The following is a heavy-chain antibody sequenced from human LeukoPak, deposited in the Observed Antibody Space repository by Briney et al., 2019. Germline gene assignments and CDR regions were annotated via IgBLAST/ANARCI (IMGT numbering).Heavy chain of an antibody. CDR2: IYYSGST. Sequence: SETLSLTCTVSGGSISSYYWNWIRQPPGKGLEWIGYIYYSGSTNYNPSLKSRVTISVDTSKNQFSLKLSSVTAADTAVYYCARMSSGYPYYFDYWGQGTLVTVSS. CDR1: GGSISSYY. D-gene: IGHD3-22*01. CDR3: ARMSSGYPYYFDY. J-gene: IGHJ4*02. V-gene: IGHV4-59*01.